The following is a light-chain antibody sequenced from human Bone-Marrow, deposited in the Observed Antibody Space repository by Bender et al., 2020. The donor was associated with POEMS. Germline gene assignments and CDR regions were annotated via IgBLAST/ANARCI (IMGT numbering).Light chain of an antibody. CDR1: SNDVGGYDS. CDR2: EGT. J-gene: IGLJ3*02. Sequence: QSALTQPASVSGSPGQSITISCTGTSNDVGGYDSVSWYQQHPGKAPKLIIYEGTKRPSGISNRFSGSKSGNTASLAISGLQAEDEADYYCGSYAHNTILVFGGGTKVTVL. V-gene: IGLV2-23*01. CDR3: GSYAHNTILV.